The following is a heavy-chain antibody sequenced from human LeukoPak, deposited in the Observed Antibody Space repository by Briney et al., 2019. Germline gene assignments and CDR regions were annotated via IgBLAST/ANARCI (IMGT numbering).Heavy chain of an antibody. V-gene: IGHV4-59*12. Sequence: PSETLSLTCSVSGGSISDSYWSWIRQPPGKGLEWIGYIYNPGSTNYNPSLRSRATMSVDTSKNQFSLRLTSVTAADTAIYYCARVWGGLGFLEWIQHMDVWGNGTTVIVSS. J-gene: IGHJ6*03. D-gene: IGHD3-3*01. CDR2: IYNPGST. CDR1: GGSISDSY. CDR3: ARVWGGLGFLEWIQHMDV.